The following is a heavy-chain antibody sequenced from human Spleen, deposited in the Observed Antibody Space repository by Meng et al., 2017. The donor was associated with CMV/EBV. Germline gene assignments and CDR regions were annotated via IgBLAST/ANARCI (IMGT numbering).Heavy chain of an antibody. J-gene: IGHJ4*02. V-gene: IGHV3-7*04. D-gene: IGHD2/OR15-2a*01. CDR1: IFTFIIYW. CDR3: TRAADRYCNSNSC. Sequence: EGWLVGSGSWWVHLGVYLKFSFAASIFTFIIYWISWVRQAPGKGREWVANIKEDGSVKYYVDSVKGRFTISRDNAKNSLYLQMNSLRAEDTAVYYCTRAADRYCNSNSCWGQGTLVTVSS. CDR2: IKEDGSVK.